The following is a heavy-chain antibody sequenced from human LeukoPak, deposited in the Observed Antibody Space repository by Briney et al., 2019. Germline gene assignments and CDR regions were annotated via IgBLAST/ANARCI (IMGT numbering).Heavy chain of an antibody. D-gene: IGHD5-12*01. CDR3: ARDRGYRANERNWYFDV. V-gene: IGHV4-61*02. CDR1: GASISSEDYY. J-gene: IGHJ2*01. CDR2: IYTSGTS. Sequence: SQTLSLTCTVSGASISSEDYYWNWIRQPAGKGLEWIGRIYTSGTSNYNPSLESRVSISVDTSQNQFSLKLSSVTAADTAVYYCARDRGYRANERNWYFDVWGRGALVTVSS.